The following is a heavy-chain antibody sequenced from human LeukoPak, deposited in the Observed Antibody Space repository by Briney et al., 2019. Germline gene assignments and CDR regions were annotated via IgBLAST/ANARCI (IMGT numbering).Heavy chain of an antibody. CDR2: INPDSDYR. CDR1: EYTFTGYY. V-gene: IGHV1-2*02. CDR3: ARQSRDDAFDI. J-gene: IGHJ3*02. Sequence: ASVKVSCKASEYTFTGYYMHWVRQAPGHGLEWMGWINPDSDYRYYAQRFQGRVTMTRDTSINTAYMQLNRLQSDDTAIYYCARQSRDDAFDIWGQGTMVTVSS. D-gene: IGHD5-24*01.